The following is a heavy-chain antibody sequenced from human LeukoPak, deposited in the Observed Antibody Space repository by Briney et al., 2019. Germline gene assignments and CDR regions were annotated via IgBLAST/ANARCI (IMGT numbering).Heavy chain of an antibody. D-gene: IGHD6-19*01. CDR3: SKDGRSGWYSYYYYMDV. J-gene: IGHJ6*03. CDR2: IRYDGSNK. V-gene: IGHV3-30*02. CDR1: GFTFSSYG. Sequence: GGSLRLSCAASGFTFSSYGMHWVRQAPGKGLEWVAFIRYDGSNKYYADSVKGRFTISRDNSKNTLYLQMNSLRAEATAVYYCSKDGRSGWYSYYYYMDVWGKGTTVTISS.